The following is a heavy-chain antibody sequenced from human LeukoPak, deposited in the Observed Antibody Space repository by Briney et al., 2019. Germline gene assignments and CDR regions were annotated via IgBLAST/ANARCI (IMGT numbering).Heavy chain of an antibody. V-gene: IGHV1-18*01. D-gene: IGHD4-17*01. CDR2: ISPYNADT. CDR3: ARASTVQTYYYYGMDV. Sequence: ASVKVSCKASGYTFIDYGFSWVRQAPGQGLEWMGWISPYNADTKYARKFQDRATMTTDTSTSTAYMELRSLRSDDTAVYYCARASTVQTYYYYGMDVWGQGTTVTVSS. J-gene: IGHJ6*02. CDR1: GYTFIDYG.